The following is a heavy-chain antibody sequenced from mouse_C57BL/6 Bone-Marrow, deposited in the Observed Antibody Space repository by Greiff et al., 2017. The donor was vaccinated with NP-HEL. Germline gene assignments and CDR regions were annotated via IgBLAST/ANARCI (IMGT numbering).Heavy chain of an antibody. CDR2: ISYDGSN. CDR1: GYSITSGYY. V-gene: IGHV3-6*01. D-gene: IGHD2-3*01. CDR3: ARVGLLRYAMDY. Sequence: DVQLVESGPGLVKPSQSLSLTCSVTGYSITSGYYWNWIRQFPGNKLEWMGYISYDGSNNYNPSLKNRISITRDTSKNQFFLKLNSVTTEDTATYYCARVGLLRYAMDYWGQGTSVTVSS. J-gene: IGHJ4*01.